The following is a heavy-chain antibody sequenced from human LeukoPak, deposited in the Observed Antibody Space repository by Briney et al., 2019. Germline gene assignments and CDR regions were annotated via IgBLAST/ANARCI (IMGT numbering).Heavy chain of an antibody. V-gene: IGHV4-59*11. D-gene: IGHD4-11*01. Sequence: PSATLSLTCTVFGDSINSHYWSWVRQAPGKGLEWFGYIFYSGNTNYSPSLKSRVTISIDTSKKQFSLRLTSVATADTAVYFCARTGDYSRSTGGWFDPWGQGTLVTVSS. J-gene: IGHJ5*02. CDR1: GDSINSHY. CDR2: IFYSGNT. CDR3: ARTGDYSRSTGGWFDP.